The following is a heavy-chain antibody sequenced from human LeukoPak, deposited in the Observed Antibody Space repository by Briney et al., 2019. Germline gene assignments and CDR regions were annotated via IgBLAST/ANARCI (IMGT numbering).Heavy chain of an antibody. Sequence: GGSLRLSCAASGFTLSSHAMTWVRQAPGKGLEWVSGIAYSGDSTYYAGSVKGRFTISRDNSRNTLYLQMNSLRAEDTAVYYCAKDKLPTAMFSYVYWGQGTLVIVSS. CDR1: GFTLSSHA. D-gene: IGHD2-2*01. CDR2: IAYSGDST. V-gene: IGHV3-23*01. J-gene: IGHJ4*02. CDR3: AKDKLPTAMFSYVY.